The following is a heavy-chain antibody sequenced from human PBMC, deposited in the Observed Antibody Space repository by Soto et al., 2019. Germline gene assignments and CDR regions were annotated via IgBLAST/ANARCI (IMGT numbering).Heavy chain of an antibody. CDR3: ARHFPGDYLRYNFDY. V-gene: IGHV4-59*08. D-gene: IGHD4-17*01. J-gene: IGHJ4*02. CDR1: GGSISSYY. CDR2: IYYSGYT. Sequence: QVQLQESGPGLVKPSETLSLTCTVSGGSISSYYWSWIRQPPGKGLEWIAYIYYSGYTNYNPSLKSRVTISVDTSKNQFSLKLSSVTAADTAVYYCARHFPGDYLRYNFDYWGQGALVTVSS.